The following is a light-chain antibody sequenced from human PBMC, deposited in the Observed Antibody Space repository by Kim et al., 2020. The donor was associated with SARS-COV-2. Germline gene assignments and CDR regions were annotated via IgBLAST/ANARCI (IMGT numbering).Light chain of an antibody. V-gene: IGKV3-11*01. J-gene: IGKJ2*02. CDR2: AAT. Sequence: FTAGGRPPLCSTGRHSVSSYFAWYQQPPVHAPRLLIDAATNSATGVPARFSGSASATYFPLTIRLLAPEDFAVYYWQQCSNWRTFGQGTKLAI. CDR1: HSVSSY. CDR3: QQCSNWRT.